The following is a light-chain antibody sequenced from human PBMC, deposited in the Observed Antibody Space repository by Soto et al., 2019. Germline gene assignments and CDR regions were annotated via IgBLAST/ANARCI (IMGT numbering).Light chain of an antibody. J-gene: IGLJ2*01. CDR2: EGS. Sequence: QSALTQPASVSGSPGQSITISCTGTSSDVGSYNLVSWYQQHPGKAPKLMIYEGSKRPSGVSNRFSGSKSGNTASLTISGLQADDEADYYCCSYAGSSTVVFGRGTKLTVL. CDR3: CSYAGSSTVV. CDR1: SSDVGSYNL. V-gene: IGLV2-23*01.